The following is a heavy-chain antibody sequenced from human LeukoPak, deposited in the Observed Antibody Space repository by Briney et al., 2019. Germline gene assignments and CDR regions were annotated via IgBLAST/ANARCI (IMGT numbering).Heavy chain of an antibody. CDR3: AATNIKAVAGSHNWFDP. Sequence: PSETLSLTCTVSGGSISSGGYYWSWIRQHPGKGLEWIGYIYYSGSTYYNPSLKSRVTISVDTSKNQFSLKLSSVTAADTAVYYCAATNIKAVAGSHNWFDPWGQGTLVTVSS. D-gene: IGHD6-19*01. J-gene: IGHJ5*02. V-gene: IGHV4-31*03. CDR1: GGSISSGGYY. CDR2: IYYSGST.